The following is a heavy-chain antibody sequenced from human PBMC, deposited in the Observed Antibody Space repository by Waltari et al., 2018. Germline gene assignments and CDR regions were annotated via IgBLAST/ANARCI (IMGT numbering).Heavy chain of an antibody. V-gene: IGHV1-69*05. CDR3: ARGPATVTTEWHYMDV. CDR2: IIPIFGTA. Sequence: QVQLVQSGAEVKKPGSSVKVSCKASGGTFSSYAISWVRQAPGQGLEWMGGIIPIFGTANYEQNFQGRVTITTDESTSTAYMELSSLRSEDTAVYYCARGPATVTTEWHYMDVWGKGTTVTVSS. D-gene: IGHD4-17*01. CDR1: GGTFSSYA. J-gene: IGHJ6*03.